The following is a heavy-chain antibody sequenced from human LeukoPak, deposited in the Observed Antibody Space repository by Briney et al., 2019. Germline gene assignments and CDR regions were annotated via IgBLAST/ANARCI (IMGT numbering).Heavy chain of an antibody. CDR1: GFTFSSYS. Sequence: PGGSLRLSCAASGFTFSSYSMNWVRQAPGKGLEWVSFISSSSSYIYYADSVKGRFTISRDNAKNSLYLQMNSLRAEDTAVYYCARDRGFGEPHDYWGQGTLVTVSS. V-gene: IGHV3-21*01. CDR3: ARDRGFGEPHDY. D-gene: IGHD3-10*01. J-gene: IGHJ4*02. CDR2: ISSSSSYI.